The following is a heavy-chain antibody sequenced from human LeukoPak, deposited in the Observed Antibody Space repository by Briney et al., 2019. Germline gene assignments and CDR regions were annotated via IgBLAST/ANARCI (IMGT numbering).Heavy chain of an antibody. Sequence: SETLSLTCTVSGYSISSGYYWGWIRQPPGKGLEWIGSIYHSGSTYYNPSLKSRVTISVDTSKNQFSLKLSSVTAADTAVYFCARDSSTYYLYYFDYWGQGTLVTVSS. V-gene: IGHV4-38-2*02. D-gene: IGHD3-22*01. J-gene: IGHJ4*02. CDR2: IYHSGST. CDR1: GYSISSGYY. CDR3: ARDSSTYYLYYFDY.